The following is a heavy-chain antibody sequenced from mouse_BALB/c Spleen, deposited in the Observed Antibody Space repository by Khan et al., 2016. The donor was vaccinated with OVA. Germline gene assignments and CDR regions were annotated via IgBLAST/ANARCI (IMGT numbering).Heavy chain of an antibody. CDR3: ARSEGTYGDYAY. J-gene: IGHJ2*01. CDR1: GYTFTSYW. V-gene: IGHV1S41*01. D-gene: IGHD2-13*01. CDR2: IAPGSGDA. Sequence: DLVKPGASVKLSCTASGYTFTSYWINWIKQRPGQGLEWLGRIAPGSGDAYYNELFQGKATLTVDPSSSTAYIQLSSLSSEDSAVYFCARSEGTYGDYAYWGQGATLTVSS.